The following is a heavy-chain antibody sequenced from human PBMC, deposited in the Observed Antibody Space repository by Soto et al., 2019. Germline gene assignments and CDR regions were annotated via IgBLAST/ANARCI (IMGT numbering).Heavy chain of an antibody. Sequence: QLQLQESGSGLVKPSQTLSLTCAVSGGSISSGGYSWSWIRQPPRKGLERIGYIYESGSTYYNPSLKSRVTISVDRSKNQFTLKLSSVTAADTAVYYCARAHYGDYGYGMDVWGQGTPVTVSS. CDR2: IYESGST. D-gene: IGHD4-17*01. CDR3: ARAHYGDYGYGMDV. CDR1: GGSISSGGYS. V-gene: IGHV4-30-2*01. J-gene: IGHJ6*02.